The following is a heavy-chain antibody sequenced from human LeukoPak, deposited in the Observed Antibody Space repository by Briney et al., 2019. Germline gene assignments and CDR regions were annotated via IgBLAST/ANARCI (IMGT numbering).Heavy chain of an antibody. J-gene: IGHJ4*02. D-gene: IGHD2-2*01. CDR3: AKVGSYCSSTSCYPTGFFDY. CDR1: GFTFSNYG. CDR2: ISYDGNNK. Sequence: HPGGSLRLSCAASGFTFSNYGMHWVRQAPGKGLEWVAVISYDGNNKDYADSVKGQFTISRDNSKNTLYLQMNSLRAEDTAVYYCAKVGSYCSSTSCYPTGFFDYWGQGTLVTVSS. V-gene: IGHV3-30*18.